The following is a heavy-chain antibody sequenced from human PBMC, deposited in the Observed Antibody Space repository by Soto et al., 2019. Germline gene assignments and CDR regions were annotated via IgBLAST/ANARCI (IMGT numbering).Heavy chain of an antibody. CDR2: IYYSGST. Sequence: SETLSLTCTVSGGSISSYYWSWIRQPPGKGLEWIGYIYYSGSTNYNPSLKSRVTISVDTSKNQFSLKLSSVIAADTAVYYCARRTSGYSYFENYYGMDVWGQGTTVTVSS. CDR3: ARRTSGYSYFENYYGMDV. J-gene: IGHJ6*02. D-gene: IGHD5-18*01. V-gene: IGHV4-59*01. CDR1: GGSISSYY.